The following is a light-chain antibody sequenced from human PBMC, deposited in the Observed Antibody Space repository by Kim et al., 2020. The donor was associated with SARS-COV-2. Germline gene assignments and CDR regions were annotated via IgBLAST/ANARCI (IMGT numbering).Light chain of an antibody. Sequence: KATASCTGRSDSVGNNYASWYQQLPGTAPKLLIYDNNKRPSGIPDRFSGSKSGTSATLSITGLQTGDEADYYCGTWERSLSAGVFGGGTKLTVL. CDR3: GTWERSLSAGV. V-gene: IGLV1-51*01. CDR2: DNN. J-gene: IGLJ2*01. CDR1: SDSVGNNY.